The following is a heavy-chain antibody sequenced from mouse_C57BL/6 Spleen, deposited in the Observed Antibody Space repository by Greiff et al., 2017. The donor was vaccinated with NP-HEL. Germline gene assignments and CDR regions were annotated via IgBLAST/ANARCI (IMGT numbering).Heavy chain of an antibody. V-gene: IGHV5-6*01. CDR3: ARQGGYYGNSAWFAY. J-gene: IGHJ3*01. D-gene: IGHD2-1*01. Sequence: EVKLMESGGDLVKPGGSLKLSCAASGFTFSSYGMSWVRQTPDKRLEWVATISSGGSYTYYPDSVKGRFTISRDNAKNTLYLQMSSLKSEDTAMYYCARQGGYYGNSAWFAYWGQGTLVTVSA. CDR1: GFTFSSYG. CDR2: ISSGGSYT.